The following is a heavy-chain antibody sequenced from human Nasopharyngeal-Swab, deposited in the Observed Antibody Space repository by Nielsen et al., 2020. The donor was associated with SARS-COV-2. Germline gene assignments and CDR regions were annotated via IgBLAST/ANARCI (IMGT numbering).Heavy chain of an antibody. Sequence: SGPTLVKPTQTLTLTCTFSGFSLSTSAVGVGWIRQPPGKALEWLALIYWDDDKRYSPSLKSRLTITKDTSKNQVVLTMTNMDPVDTATYYCAHIEGGVMDDAFDIWGQGTMVTVSS. D-gene: IGHD3-16*01. CDR3: AHIEGGVMDDAFDI. CDR2: IYWDDDK. J-gene: IGHJ3*02. V-gene: IGHV2-5*02. CDR1: GFSLSTSAVG.